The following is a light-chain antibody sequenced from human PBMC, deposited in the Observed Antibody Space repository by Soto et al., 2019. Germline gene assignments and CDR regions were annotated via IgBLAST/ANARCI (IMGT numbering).Light chain of an antibody. V-gene: IGKV3-11*01. Sequence: EIVLTQSPATLSWSPGERATLSCRASQSVSSYLAWYQQKPGQAPRLLIYDASNRATGIPGRFSGSGSGTDFTLTISSLEPEDLAVYYCKQRSNWLTFGGGTKVEIK. CDR2: DAS. CDR1: QSVSSY. CDR3: KQRSNWLT. J-gene: IGKJ4*01.